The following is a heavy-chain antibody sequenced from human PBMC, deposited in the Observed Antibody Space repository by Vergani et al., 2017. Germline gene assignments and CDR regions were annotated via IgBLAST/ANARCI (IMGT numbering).Heavy chain of an antibody. CDR2: IRSDEIRR. Sequence: QVQLVESGGGVVQPGGSLRLSCAASGFTFNSYGIHWVRQAPGKGLEGVASIRSDEIRRYYGDSMEGPFTISRDNSKNTLYLQMKSLRPEDTAVYYCAKEGGGYCSGGTCYPEYWGQGTLVIVSS. J-gene: IGHJ4*02. CDR1: GFTFNSYG. V-gene: IGHV3-30*02. CDR3: AKEGGGYCSGGTCYPEY. D-gene: IGHD2-15*01.